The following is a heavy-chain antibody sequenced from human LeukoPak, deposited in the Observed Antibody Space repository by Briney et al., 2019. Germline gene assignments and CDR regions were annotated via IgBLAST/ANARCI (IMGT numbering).Heavy chain of an antibody. CDR2: IYYSGST. Sequence: GSLRLSCAASGFTFSSYWMHWVRQAPGKELEWIGYIYYSGSTNYNPSLKSRVTISVVTSKNQFSLKLSSVTAADTAVYYCARLYCSSTSCQPAFDYWGQGTLVTVSS. D-gene: IGHD2-2*01. J-gene: IGHJ4*02. CDR1: GFTFSSYW. V-gene: IGHV4-59*01. CDR3: ARLYCSSTSCQPAFDY.